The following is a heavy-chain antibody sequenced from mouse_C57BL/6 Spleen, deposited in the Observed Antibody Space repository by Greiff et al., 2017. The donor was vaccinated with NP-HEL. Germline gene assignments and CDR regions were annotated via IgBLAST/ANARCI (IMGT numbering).Heavy chain of an antibody. Sequence: VQLQQPGAELVMPGASVKLSCKASGYTFTSYWMHWVKQRPGQGLEWIGEIDPSASYTNYNQKFKGKSTLTVDKSSSTAYMQLSSLTSEDSAVYYCAGRYYGSRDWYFDVWGTGTTVTVSS. CDR1: GYTFTSYW. CDR2: IDPSASYT. V-gene: IGHV1-69*01. J-gene: IGHJ1*03. D-gene: IGHD1-1*01. CDR3: AGRYYGSRDWYFDV.